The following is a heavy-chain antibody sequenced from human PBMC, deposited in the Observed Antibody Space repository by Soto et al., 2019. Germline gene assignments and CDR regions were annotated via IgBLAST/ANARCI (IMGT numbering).Heavy chain of an antibody. CDR3: ARARYYGGNPPDY. V-gene: IGHV4-59*01. D-gene: IGHD4-17*01. J-gene: IGHJ4*02. CDR2: IYYSGST. Sequence: KASETLSLTCTVSGGSISSYYWSWIRQPPGKGLEWIGYIYYSGSTNYNPSLKSRVTISVDTSKNQFSLKLSSVTAADTAVYYCARARYYGGNPPDYWGQGTLVTVSS. CDR1: GGSISSYY.